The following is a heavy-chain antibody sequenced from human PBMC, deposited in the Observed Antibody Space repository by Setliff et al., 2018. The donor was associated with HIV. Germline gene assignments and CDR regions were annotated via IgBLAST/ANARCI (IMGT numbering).Heavy chain of an antibody. V-gene: IGHV4-4*07. Sequence: PSETLSLTCTVSGGSITNYYWSWVRQPAGKGLEWIGRIYTSGSTGYYPSLKSRVTMSVDTSKNQFSLKLSSVTAADTAVYYCATHVLQFLEWLSHFDYWGQGTLVTVSS. D-gene: IGHD3-3*01. CDR1: GGSITNYY. CDR2: IYTSGST. J-gene: IGHJ4*02. CDR3: ATHVLQFLEWLSHFDY.